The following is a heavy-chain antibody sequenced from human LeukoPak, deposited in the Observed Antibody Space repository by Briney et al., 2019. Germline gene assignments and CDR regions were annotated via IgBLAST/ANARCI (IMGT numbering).Heavy chain of an antibody. CDR1: DFIVSSNY. CDR3: ARGVTGTVYYYYGSDV. J-gene: IGHJ6*02. D-gene: IGHD1-20*01. V-gene: IGHV3-53*01. CDR2: IYSGGTT. Sequence: GGSLRLSCAASDFIVSSNYMSWVRQAPGKGLEWVSVIYSGGTTYYAHSVKGRFTISRDNSKNTLYLQMNSLRVEDTAVYYCARGVTGTVYYYYGSDVWGQGTTVTVSS.